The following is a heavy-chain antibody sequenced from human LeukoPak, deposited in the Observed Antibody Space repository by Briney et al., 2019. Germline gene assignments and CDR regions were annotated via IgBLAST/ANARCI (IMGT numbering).Heavy chain of an antibody. V-gene: IGHV4-59*08. CDR2: IYYSGST. D-gene: IGHD2/OR15-2a*01. CDR3: AGHHPRNTVDF. Sequence: KSSETLSLTCTVSGGSISSYYWSWIRQPPGKGLEWIGYIYYSGSTNYNPSFKSRVTISVDTSKSQFSLKLSSVTAADTAVYYCAGHHPRNTVDFWGQGTLVTVSS. CDR1: GGSISSYY. J-gene: IGHJ4*02.